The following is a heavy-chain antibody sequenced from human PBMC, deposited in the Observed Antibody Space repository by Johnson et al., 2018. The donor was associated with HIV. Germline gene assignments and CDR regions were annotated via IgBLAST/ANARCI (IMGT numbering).Heavy chain of an antibody. J-gene: IGHJ3*02. CDR2: ISYDENTE. Sequence: QVQLVESGGGVVQPGRSLRLSCPASGFTFSRYDIHWVRQAPGKGLEWVAFISYDENTEYYVDSVKGRFTISRDNSKNTLHLQMNSLKIEDTAVYYCTRSDSTYYNFWSGYYTGAFDIWGQGTMVTVSS. CDR1: GFTFSRYD. CDR3: TRSDSTYYNFWSGYYTGAFDI. V-gene: IGHV3-30*03. D-gene: IGHD3-3*01.